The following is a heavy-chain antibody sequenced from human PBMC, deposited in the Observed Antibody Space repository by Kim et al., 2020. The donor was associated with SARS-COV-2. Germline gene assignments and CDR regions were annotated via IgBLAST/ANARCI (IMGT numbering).Heavy chain of an antibody. CDR3: ARTPRIMTAPLADY. CDR2: ISSNGSTM. D-gene: IGHD2-15*01. Sequence: GGSLRLSCAASGFSFSSYDMHWVRQAPGKGLEYISYISSNGSTMHQADSVKGRFTISRDNAKNLLYLQMTSLRAEDTAVYYCARTPRIMTAPLADYWDQ. V-gene: IGHV3-48*03. CDR1: GFSFSSYD. J-gene: IGHJ4*02.